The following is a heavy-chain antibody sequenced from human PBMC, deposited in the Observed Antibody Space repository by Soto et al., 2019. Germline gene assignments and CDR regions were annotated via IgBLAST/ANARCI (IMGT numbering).Heavy chain of an antibody. D-gene: IGHD1-26*01. V-gene: IGHV4-59*01. Sequence: SKTLSLTCTLSVGSISSYYWSWIRQPPGKGLEWIGYIYYSGSTNYNPSLKSRVTISVDTAKNQFSLKLSSVTAADTAVYYCARGKGRDWFDPWGQGTLVTVYS. CDR3: ARGKGRDWFDP. J-gene: IGHJ5*02. CDR1: VGSISSYY. CDR2: IYYSGST.